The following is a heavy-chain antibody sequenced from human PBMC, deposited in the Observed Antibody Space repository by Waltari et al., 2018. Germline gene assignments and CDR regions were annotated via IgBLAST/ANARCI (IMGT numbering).Heavy chain of an antibody. CDR1: GYSISSGYY. V-gene: IGHV4-38-2*01. J-gene: IGHJ5*02. D-gene: IGHD1-26*01. CDR2: VFHTGNT. CDR3: ERVHWGSSGNWFDP. Sequence: QVHLQESGPGLVKSSETLSLTCAVSGYSISSGYYWGWIRQPPGKGLEWIGSVFHTGNTACNPSLKSRVTISVDKSKNQFSLKFNAGTAADTAVDYCERVHWGSSGNWFDPWGQGTPVIVSS.